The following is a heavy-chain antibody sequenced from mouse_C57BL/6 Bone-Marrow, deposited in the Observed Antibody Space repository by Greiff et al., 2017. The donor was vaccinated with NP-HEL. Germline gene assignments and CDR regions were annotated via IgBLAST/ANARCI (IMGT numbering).Heavy chain of an antibody. Sequence: QVQLQQPGAELVRPGSSVKLSCKASGYTFTSYWMDWVKQRPGQGLEWIGNIYPSDSETNYNQKFKDKATLTVDKSSSTAYMQLSSLTSEDSAVYYCASSTPYYFDYWGQGTTLTVSS. J-gene: IGHJ2*01. V-gene: IGHV1-61*01. CDR3: ASSTPYYFDY. CDR1: GYTFTSYW. CDR2: IYPSDSET.